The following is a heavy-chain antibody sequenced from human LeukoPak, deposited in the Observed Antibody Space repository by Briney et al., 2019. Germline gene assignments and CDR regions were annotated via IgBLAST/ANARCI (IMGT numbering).Heavy chain of an antibody. CDR1: GFAFRSYG. J-gene: IGHJ6*03. V-gene: IGHV3-30*02. D-gene: IGHD1-26*01. CDR3: AKDRGGSRYHMDV. CDR2: IRYDGSNQ. Sequence: PGGSLSHSRAASGFAFRSYGLHWVRPAPGKGVEWVAFIRYDGSNQYYDNSVKSRFTISRVNSKNTLYLQMNSLRAEDTAVYYCAKDRGGSRYHMDVWGEGTTVTVSS.